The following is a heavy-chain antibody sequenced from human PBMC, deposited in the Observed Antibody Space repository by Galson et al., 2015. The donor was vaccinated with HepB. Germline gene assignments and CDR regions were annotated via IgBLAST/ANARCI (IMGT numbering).Heavy chain of an antibody. J-gene: IGHJ3*02. CDR2: INEDGSVQ. V-gene: IGHV3-7*01. CDR3: ARDSSPYCDSSTCYDALDI. D-gene: IGHD2-2*01. CDR1: GFTFSRHW. Sequence: SLRLSCAASGFTFSRHWMTWVRQAPGKGLEWVANINEDGSVQHYVDSVKGRFTISRDNAKKSLFLQMNSLRAEDTAVYYCARDSSPYCDSSTCYDALDIWGQGTMVTVSS.